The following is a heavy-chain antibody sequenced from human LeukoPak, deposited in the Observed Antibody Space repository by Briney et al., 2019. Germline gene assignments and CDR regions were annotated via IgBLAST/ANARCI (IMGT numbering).Heavy chain of an antibody. D-gene: IGHD6-13*01. CDR1: GGSISSSSYY. V-gene: IGHV4-39*01. CDR2: IYYSGST. CDR3: ARVAAAGSPYFDH. Sequence: SSETLSLTCTVSGGSISSSSYYWGWIRQPPGKGLEWIGSIYYSGSTYYNPSLKSRVTISVDTSKNQFSLQVSTVTAADTAVYYCARVAAAGSPYFDHWGQGTLVTVSS. J-gene: IGHJ4*02.